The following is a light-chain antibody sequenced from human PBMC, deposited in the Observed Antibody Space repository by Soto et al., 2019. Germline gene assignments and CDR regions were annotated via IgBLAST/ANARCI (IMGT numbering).Light chain of an antibody. V-gene: IGLV1-44*01. CDR1: RSNIGINA. Sequence: QSVLTQPPSVSGTLGQRVSSSWSGSRSNIGINAVDWYHQLPGTAPKVLIYANNQRPSGVPDRFSGSKSGTSASLAINGLQSDDEDHYYCAAWDDSLNGLVFGGGTKLTVL. CDR2: ANN. CDR3: AAWDDSLNGLV. J-gene: IGLJ2*01.